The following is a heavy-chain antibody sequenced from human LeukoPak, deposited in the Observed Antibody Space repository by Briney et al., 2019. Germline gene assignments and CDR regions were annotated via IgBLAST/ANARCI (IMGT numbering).Heavy chain of an antibody. D-gene: IGHD3-22*01. Sequence: GGSLRLSCAASGFTFSSYGMHWFRQAPGKGLEWVAVISYDGSNKYYADSVKGRFTISRDNSKNTLYLQMNSLRAEDTAVYYCAKDSIYDSSGYYSAGFGAFDIWGQGTMVTVSS. J-gene: IGHJ3*02. CDR3: AKDSIYDSSGYYSAGFGAFDI. V-gene: IGHV3-30*18. CDR2: ISYDGSNK. CDR1: GFTFSSYG.